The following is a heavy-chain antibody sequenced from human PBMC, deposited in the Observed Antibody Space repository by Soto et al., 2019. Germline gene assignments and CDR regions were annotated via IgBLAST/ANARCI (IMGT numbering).Heavy chain of an antibody. V-gene: IGHV1-46*01. Sequence: ASVKVSCKASGYTFTSYYMHWVRQAPGQGLEWMGIINPSGGSTSYAQKFQGRVTMTRDTSTSTVYMELSSLRSEDTAVYYCARGSGFHLQQLVLGYWGQGTLVTVSS. CDR3: ARGSGFHLQQLVLGY. CDR1: GYTFTSYY. CDR2: INPSGGST. D-gene: IGHD6-13*01. J-gene: IGHJ4*02.